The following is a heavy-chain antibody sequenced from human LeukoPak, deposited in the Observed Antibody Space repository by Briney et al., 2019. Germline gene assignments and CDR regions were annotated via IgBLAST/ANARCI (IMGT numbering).Heavy chain of an antibody. D-gene: IGHD6-19*01. CDR2: IYYSGST. J-gene: IGHJ4*02. V-gene: IGHV4-30-4*08. CDR1: GSSISSGDYY. CDR3: ARVGSGWYRHVDY. Sequence: SETLSLTCTVSGSSISSGDYYWSWIRQPPGKGLEWIGYIYYSGSTYYNPSLKSRVTISVDTSKNQFSLKLSSVTAADTAVYYCARVGSGWYRHVDYWGQGTLVTVSS.